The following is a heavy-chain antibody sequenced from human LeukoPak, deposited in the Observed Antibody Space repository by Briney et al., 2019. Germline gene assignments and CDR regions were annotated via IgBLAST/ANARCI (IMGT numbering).Heavy chain of an antibody. V-gene: IGHV3-30*04. CDR3: AKALTSGWYLDAFNI. CDR2: IRYDGSDK. CDR1: TLIFSNYA. D-gene: IGHD6-19*01. J-gene: IGHJ3*02. Sequence: GGSLRLSCAASTLIFSNYAIHWVRQAPGKGLEWVAVIRYDGSDKYYADSVKGRFTISRDNSKNTLFLEMNSLRAEDTAVYYCAKALTSGWYLDAFNIWGQGTMVTVSS.